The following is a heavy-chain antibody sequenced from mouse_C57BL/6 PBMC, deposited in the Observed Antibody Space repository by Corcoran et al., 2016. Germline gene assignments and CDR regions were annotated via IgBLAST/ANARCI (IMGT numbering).Heavy chain of an antibody. Sequence: DVQLQESGPGLVKPSQSLSLTCSVTGYSITSGYYWNWIRRFPGNKLEWMGYISYDGSNNYNPSLKNRISISRDTSKNQFFLKLNSVTTEDTATYYCARGELTVYFDYWGQGTTLTVSS. CDR1: GYSITSGYY. D-gene: IGHD4-1*01. V-gene: IGHV3-6*01. CDR3: ARGELTVYFDY. CDR2: ISYDGSN. J-gene: IGHJ2*01.